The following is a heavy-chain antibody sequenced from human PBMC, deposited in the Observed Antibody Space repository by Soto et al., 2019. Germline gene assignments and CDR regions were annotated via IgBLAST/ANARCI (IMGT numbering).Heavy chain of an antibody. D-gene: IGHD6-13*01. V-gene: IGHV4-31*03. J-gene: IGHJ4*02. Sequence: TMSLACTVYINSISNGGYYWAWLLQHPGKGLEWIGYIYYGGSTHHNPSLKSRDTISLDMSKNQFSLKLSSVTAADTAVSYCARQKAAGSFTSYFDNWGQGTLVTVSS. CDR1: INSISNGGYY. CDR3: ARQKAAGSFTSYFDN. CDR2: IYYGGST.